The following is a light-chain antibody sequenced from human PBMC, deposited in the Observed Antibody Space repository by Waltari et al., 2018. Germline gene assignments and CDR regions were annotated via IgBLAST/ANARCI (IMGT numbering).Light chain of an antibody. CDR1: QSISSY. Sequence: DIQMTQSPSSLSASVGDRVTITCRASQSISSYLNWYQQKPGKAPKLLIYAASSLLSGLPSRFSGGGSGTDFTLTISSLQTEDFATYYCQQSYSTPYTFGQGTKLEIK. CDR3: QQSYSTPYT. J-gene: IGKJ2*01. V-gene: IGKV1-39*01. CDR2: AAS.